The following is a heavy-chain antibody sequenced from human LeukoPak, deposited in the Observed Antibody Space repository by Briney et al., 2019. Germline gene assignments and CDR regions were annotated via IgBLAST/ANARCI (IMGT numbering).Heavy chain of an antibody. D-gene: IGHD3-9*01. CDR2: ISAYNGNT. CDR1: GYTFTSYG. CDR3: ARAINGYYCDIYGYYPTDL. V-gene: IGHV1-18*01. J-gene: IGHJ5*02. Sequence: ASVKVSCKASGYTFTSYGISWVRQAPGQGLEWMGCISAYNGNTNYPQRLQGRVTMTTDTSTTTAYMELRRLRSDDTAVYYFARAINGYYCDIYGYYPTDLWGQGTLVTVSS.